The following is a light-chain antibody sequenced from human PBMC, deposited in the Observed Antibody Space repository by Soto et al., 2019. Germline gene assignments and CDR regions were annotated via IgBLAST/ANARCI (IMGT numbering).Light chain of an antibody. Sequence: DIVMTQSPDSLAVSLCERATMNCQCSWSVLYRQTNKNHLAWYQQKPGQPPQLIIYWASTQESGVPERFSGSGSGTDFTLTISSLEAEDVAFYWCQQYFDVPFTFSGGTKVDIK. J-gene: IGKJ4*01. CDR2: WAS. CDR3: QQYFDVPFT. CDR1: WSVLYRQTNKNH. V-gene: IGKV4-1*01.